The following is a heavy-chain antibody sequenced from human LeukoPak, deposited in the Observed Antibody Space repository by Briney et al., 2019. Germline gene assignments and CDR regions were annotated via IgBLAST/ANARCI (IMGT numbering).Heavy chain of an antibody. CDR3: ARDWRLLWFGELLDNWFDP. Sequence: GGSLRLSCAASGFTFSRYSMNWVRQAPGKGLEWVSSISSSSSYIYYADSVKGRFTISRDNAKNSLYLQMNSLRAEDTAVYYCARDWRLLWFGELLDNWFDPWGQGTLVTVSS. V-gene: IGHV3-21*01. CDR2: ISSSSSYI. J-gene: IGHJ5*02. CDR1: GFTFSRYS. D-gene: IGHD3-10*01.